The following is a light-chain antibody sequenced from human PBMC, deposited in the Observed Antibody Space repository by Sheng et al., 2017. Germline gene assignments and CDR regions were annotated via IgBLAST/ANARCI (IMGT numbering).Light chain of an antibody. V-gene: IGKV3D-20*02. J-gene: IGKJ3*01. CDR3: QQRSNWPPA. CDR1: QSVGSSY. Sequence: EIVLTQSPGTLSLSPGERATLSCRASQSVGSSYLAWYQQKPGQAPRLLIYGASSRATGIPARFSGSGSGTDFTLTISSLEPEDFAVYYCQQRSNWPPAFGPGTKVDIK. CDR2: GAS.